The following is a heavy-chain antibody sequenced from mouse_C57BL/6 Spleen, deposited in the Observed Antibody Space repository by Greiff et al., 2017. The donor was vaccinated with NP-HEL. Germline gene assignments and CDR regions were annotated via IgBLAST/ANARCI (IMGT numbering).Heavy chain of an antibody. CDR3: ARYYSDLDGYYYYYAMDY. V-gene: IGHV1-26*01. CDR2: INPNNGGT. Sequence: EVQLQQSGPELVKPGASVKISCKASGYTFTDYYMNWVKQSHGKSLEWIGDINPNNGGTSYNQKFKGKATLTVDKSSSTAYMELRSLTSEDSAVYYCARYYSDLDGYYYYYAMDYWGQGTSVTVSS. J-gene: IGHJ4*01. CDR1: GYTFTDYY. D-gene: IGHD2-3*01.